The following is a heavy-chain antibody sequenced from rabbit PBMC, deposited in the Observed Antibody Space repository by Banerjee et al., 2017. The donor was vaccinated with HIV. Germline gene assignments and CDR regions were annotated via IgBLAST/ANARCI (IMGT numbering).Heavy chain of an antibody. Sequence: QSLEESGGDLVKPGASLTLTCTASGFSFSSSYYMCWVRQAPGKGLEWIACIYAGSSGSTSYASWAKGRFTISKTSSTTVTLQMTSLTAADTATYFCARDGWGVTAFNLWGPGTLVTVS. CDR1: GFSFSSSYY. CDR2: IYAGSSGST. CDR3: ARDGWGVTAFNL. V-gene: IGHV1S40*01. J-gene: IGHJ4*01. D-gene: IGHD4-1*01.